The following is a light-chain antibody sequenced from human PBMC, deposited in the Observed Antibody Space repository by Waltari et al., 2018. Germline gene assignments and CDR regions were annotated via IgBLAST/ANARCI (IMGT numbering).Light chain of an antibody. J-gene: IGKJ4*01. CDR1: QRLNRY. V-gene: IGKV3-11*01. CDR2: DTP. CDR3: RQRRNVPLT. Sequence: SAMQRLNRYVDWYQQRPGQDPRLLSYDTPNRAADIASRFSGRGSEPDFSLTSSSLEPEDFAVYVCRQRRNVPLTFGGGTKVEIK.